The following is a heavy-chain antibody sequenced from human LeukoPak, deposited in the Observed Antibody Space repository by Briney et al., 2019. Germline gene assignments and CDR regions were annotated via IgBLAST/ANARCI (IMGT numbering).Heavy chain of an antibody. CDR2: INHSGST. J-gene: IGHJ4*02. Sequence: PSETLSLTCAVYGGSFSGYYWSWIRQPPGKGLEWIGEINHSGSTSYNPSLKSRVSISVDTTKNQFSLKLSSVTAADTAVYYCAKDGGRQLVDYWGQGTLVTVSS. D-gene: IGHD6-13*01. V-gene: IGHV4-34*01. CDR3: AKDGGRQLVDY. CDR1: GGSFSGYY.